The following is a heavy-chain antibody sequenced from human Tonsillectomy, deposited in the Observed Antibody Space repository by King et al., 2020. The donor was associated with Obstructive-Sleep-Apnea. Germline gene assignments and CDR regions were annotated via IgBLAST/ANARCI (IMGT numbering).Heavy chain of an antibody. D-gene: IGHD6-13*01. Sequence: VQLVEAGGGVVQPGRSLRLSWSAAGFNFSSYGMHCVRQAPGKGLEWVAVLSYDGSNKDYADTVKGRCTIARDNSKNTLYLQMNSLRAEYTAVNYCAKDLSSSWFFDYWGQGTLVTVSS. CDR2: LSYDGSNK. J-gene: IGHJ4*02. CDR1: GFNFSSYG. V-gene: IGHV3-30*18. CDR3: AKDLSSSWFFDY.